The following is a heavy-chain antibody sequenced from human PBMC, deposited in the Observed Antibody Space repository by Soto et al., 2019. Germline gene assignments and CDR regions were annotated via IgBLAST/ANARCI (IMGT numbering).Heavy chain of an antibody. D-gene: IGHD3-10*01. J-gene: IGHJ5*01. Sequence: QVPLVQSGAEVKKPGSSVTVSCKASGGTFSSYAIHWVRQAPGQGLEWMGGIIPMYGPAKYAQRFQGRVTITADESTTPVYMELTILTSQDTAVYYCARVTSMVRGVIDNWFETWGHGTLVTVSS. CDR1: GGTFSSYA. CDR3: ARVTSMVRGVIDNWFET. V-gene: IGHV1-69*01. CDR2: IIPMYGPA.